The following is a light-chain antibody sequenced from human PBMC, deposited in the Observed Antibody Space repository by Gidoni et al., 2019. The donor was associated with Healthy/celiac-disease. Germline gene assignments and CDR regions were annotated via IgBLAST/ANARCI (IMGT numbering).Light chain of an antibody. Sequence: DIVMTQSPLSLPVTPVEPASISCRSSQSLLHSNGYNFLDWYLKKPGQPPQLLIYLGSNRASGVPDRFSGSGSGKDFTLKISRVEAEDVGVYYCMQALQTRTFGQGTKVEIK. J-gene: IGKJ1*01. CDR3: MQALQTRT. CDR1: QSLLHSNGYNF. CDR2: LGS. V-gene: IGKV2-28*01.